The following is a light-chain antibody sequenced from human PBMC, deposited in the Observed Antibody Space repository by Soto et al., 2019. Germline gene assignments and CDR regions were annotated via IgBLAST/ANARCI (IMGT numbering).Light chain of an antibody. V-gene: IGKV4-1*01. J-gene: IGKJ4*01. CDR2: WAS. Sequence: DIVMTQSPDSLAVSLGERATINCKSSQSVLYSANNKNYLAWYQQKAGQPPKVLICWASNRESGVPDRFSGSGSGTDCTRTISSLQAEDVAVYYCQQYYISPLTFGGGTKVEIK. CDR1: QSVLYSANNKNY. CDR3: QQYYISPLT.